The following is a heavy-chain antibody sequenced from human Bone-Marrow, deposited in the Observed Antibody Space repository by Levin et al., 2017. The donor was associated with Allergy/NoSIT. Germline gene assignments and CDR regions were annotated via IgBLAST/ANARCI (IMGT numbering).Heavy chain of an antibody. V-gene: IGHV1-24*01. CDR3: ATTDGSGSYFAFKI. J-gene: IGHJ3*02. Sequence: ASVKVSCKVSGNTLTEFSMHWVRQAPGKGLEWMGGVDPVDGEKIYGQKFQGRVTMTEDTSKDTAYMELSSLRSEDTAVYYCATTDGSGSYFAFKIWGQGTLVTVSS. D-gene: IGHD3-10*01. CDR2: VDPVDGEK. CDR1: GNTLTEFS.